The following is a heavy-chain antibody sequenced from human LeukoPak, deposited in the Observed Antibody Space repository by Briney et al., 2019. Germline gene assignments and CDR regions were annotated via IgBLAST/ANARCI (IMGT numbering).Heavy chain of an antibody. CDR1: GFTFSSYA. D-gene: IGHD3-9*01. CDR2: ISGSGGST. V-gene: IGHV3-23*01. J-gene: IGHJ4*02. Sequence: QPGGSLRLSCAASGFTFSSYAMSWVRQAPGKGLEWVSAISGSGGSTYYADSVKGRFTISRDNSKNTLYLQMNSLRAEDTAVYYCAKGGLRYFDWLLSVLFYDYWGQGTLVTVSS. CDR3: AKGGLRYFDWLLSVLFYDY.